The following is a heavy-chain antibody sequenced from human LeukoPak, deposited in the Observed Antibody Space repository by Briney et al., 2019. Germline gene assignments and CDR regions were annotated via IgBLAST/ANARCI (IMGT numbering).Heavy chain of an antibody. J-gene: IGHJ4*02. CDR1: GFIFSNAW. V-gene: IGHV3-15*01. D-gene: IGHD3-3*01. CDR2: IKRKIDGEAT. CDR3: TTENYEMYY. Sequence: GGSLRLSCAASGFIFSNAWMNWVRQAPGKGLEWVGRIKRKIDGEATDYGAPVKGRFTISRDDSKNTLYLQMNSLKTEDTAVYYCTTENYEMYYWGQGTLVTVSS.